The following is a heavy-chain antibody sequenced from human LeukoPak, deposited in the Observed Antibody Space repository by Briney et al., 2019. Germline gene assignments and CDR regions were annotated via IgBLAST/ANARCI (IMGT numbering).Heavy chain of an antibody. D-gene: IGHD3-16*01. J-gene: IGHJ4*02. CDR1: GGSISSSSDY. CDR2: MYYNGST. V-gene: IGHV4-39*07. Sequence: SETLSLTCTVSGGSISSSSDYWGWIRQPPGKGLEWIGRMYYNGSTSYNPSLKSRVTISVDTSKNQFCLKRSSVTAADTAVYYCGRVGGRIDYGGQGTLVTVS. CDR3: GRVGGRIDY.